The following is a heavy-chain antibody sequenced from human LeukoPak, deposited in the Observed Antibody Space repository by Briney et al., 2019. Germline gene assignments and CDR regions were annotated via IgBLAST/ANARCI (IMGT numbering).Heavy chain of an antibody. Sequence: PGGSLRLSCAASGFTFTIYGMSWVRQAPGKGLEWVSSISGSGSSTYYAESVKGRFTISRDNSKNTLYLQMNSLRAEDTAVYYCAKDRYGDYSFDYWGPGTLVTVSS. V-gene: IGHV3-23*01. D-gene: IGHD4-17*01. CDR1: GFTFTIYG. CDR3: AKDRYGDYSFDY. J-gene: IGHJ4*02. CDR2: ISGSGSST.